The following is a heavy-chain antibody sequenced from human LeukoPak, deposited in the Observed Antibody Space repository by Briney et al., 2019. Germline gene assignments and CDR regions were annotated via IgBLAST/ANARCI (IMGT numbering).Heavy chain of an antibody. D-gene: IGHD6-13*01. CDR3: AIRYSSSWAYWY. Sequence: GGSLRLSCAASGFTVSSNYMSWVRQAPGKGLEWVSVIYSGGSTYYADSVKGRFTFSRDNSKNTLYLQMNSLRAEDTAVYYCAIRYSSSWAYWYWGQRTLVTVSS. V-gene: IGHV3-53*01. CDR2: IYSGGST. J-gene: IGHJ4*02. CDR1: GFTVSSNY.